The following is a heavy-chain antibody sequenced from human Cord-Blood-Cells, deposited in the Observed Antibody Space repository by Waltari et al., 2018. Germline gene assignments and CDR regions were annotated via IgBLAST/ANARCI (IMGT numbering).Heavy chain of an antibody. CDR3: ARETFDYSHDY. CDR2: TSAKNVNT. V-gene: IGHV1-18*04. J-gene: IGHJ4*02. Sequence: QVQLVQSGAEVKKPGDSVKVSCKASGYTFTSYGISWVRQAPGQGLEWMGWTSAKNVNTNHAQKLQGRVTMTTDTSTSTAYMELRSLRSDDTAVYYCARETFDYSHDYWGQGTLVTVSS. D-gene: IGHD4-4*01. CDR1: GYTFTSYG.